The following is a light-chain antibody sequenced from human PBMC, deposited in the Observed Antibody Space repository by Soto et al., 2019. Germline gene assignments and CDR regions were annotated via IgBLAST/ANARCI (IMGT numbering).Light chain of an antibody. V-gene: IGKV1-5*03. Sequence: DIQMTQSPSTLSGSVGDRVTITCRASQTISSWLAWYQQKPGKAPKLLIYKASTLESGVPSRFSGSGSGTAFTLTIGSLQPDDFATYYCQHYNSYSEAFGQGTKVDLK. CDR1: QTISSW. CDR2: KAS. J-gene: IGKJ1*01. CDR3: QHYNSYSEA.